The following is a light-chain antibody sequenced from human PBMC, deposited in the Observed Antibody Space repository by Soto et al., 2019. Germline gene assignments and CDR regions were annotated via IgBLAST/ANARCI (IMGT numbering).Light chain of an antibody. CDR3: QQHNSYPRT. CDR1: QSISTW. V-gene: IGKV1-5*03. Sequence: DIQMTQSPSTLSASVGDRVTITCRASQSISTWLAWYQQKPGKAPKLLIYTASNLERGVPSRFSGSGSGTEVTLTISSLQSDDFATYYCQQHNSYPRTFGQGTKVEMK. CDR2: TAS. J-gene: IGKJ1*01.